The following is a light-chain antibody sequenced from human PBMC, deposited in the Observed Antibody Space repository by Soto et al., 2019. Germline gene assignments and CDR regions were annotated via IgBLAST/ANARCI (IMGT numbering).Light chain of an antibody. Sequence: EIVMTQSPATLSVSPGERATLSCRASQSVSSNLAWYQQKPGQAPRLLIYGASTRATGIPARFSGSGSGTEFTLTISSLHSEDFAGYYCQQDNNWPQTFGKGTKVEIK. CDR2: GAS. CDR3: QQDNNWPQT. J-gene: IGKJ1*01. V-gene: IGKV3-15*01. CDR1: QSVSSN.